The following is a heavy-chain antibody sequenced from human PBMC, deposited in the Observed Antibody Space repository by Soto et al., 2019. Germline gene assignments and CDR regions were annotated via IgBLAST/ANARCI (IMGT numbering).Heavy chain of an antibody. CDR3: ARARNRGVTEFVDLDY. D-gene: IGHD3-10*01. J-gene: IGHJ4*02. CDR2: IIPIFGTA. V-gene: IGHV1-69*06. Sequence: GASVKVSCKASGGTFRSYALSWVRQAPGQGLEWMGGIIPIFGTANYAQKFQGRVTITADKSTSTAYMELSSLRSEDTAVYYCARARNRGVTEFVDLDYWGQGTLVTVSS. CDR1: GGTFRSYA.